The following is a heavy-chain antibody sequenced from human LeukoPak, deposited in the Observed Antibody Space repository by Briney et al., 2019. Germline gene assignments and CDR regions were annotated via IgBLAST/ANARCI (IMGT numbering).Heavy chain of an antibody. V-gene: IGHV1-2*02. CDR3: ARLYCSGGSCYKGAGDY. J-gene: IGHJ4*02. CDR1: GYTFSGYY. CDR2: INPNSGGT. Sequence: ASVKVSCKASGYTFSGYYIHWVRQAPGQGLEWMGWINPNSGGTDYAQNFQGRVTMTRDTSINTAYIELNSLKSDDTAVYYCARLYCSGGSCYKGAGDYWGQGTLVTVSS. D-gene: IGHD2-15*01.